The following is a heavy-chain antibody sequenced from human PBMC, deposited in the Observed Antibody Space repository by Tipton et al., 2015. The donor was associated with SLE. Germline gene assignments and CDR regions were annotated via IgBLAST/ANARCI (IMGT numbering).Heavy chain of an antibody. CDR3: ARSRYYDFLGGAFDI. J-gene: IGHJ3*02. CDR1: GGSISSYY. Sequence: TLSLTCTVSGGSISSYYWSWIRQPPGKGLEWIGYIHYSGSTNYNPSLKSRVTISVDTSKNQFSLKLSSVTAAGTAVYYCARSRYYDFLGGAFDIWGQGTMVTVSS. CDR2: IHYSGST. V-gene: IGHV4-59*01. D-gene: IGHD3-3*01.